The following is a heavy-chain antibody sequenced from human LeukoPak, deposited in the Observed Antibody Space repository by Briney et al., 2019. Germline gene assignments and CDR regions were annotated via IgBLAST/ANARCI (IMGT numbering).Heavy chain of an antibody. CDR1: GGSFSGYY. CDR2: INHSGST. Sequence: SETLSLTCAVYGGSFSGYYWSWIRQPPGKGLEWIGEINHSGSTTYNPSLKSRVAISVHTSKSQFYLQLSSVTAADTAVYYCARRFYYGYVWGSYRPGYFDYWGQGTLVTVSS. D-gene: IGHD3-16*02. V-gene: IGHV4-34*01. J-gene: IGHJ4*02. CDR3: ARRFYYGYVWGSYRPGYFDY.